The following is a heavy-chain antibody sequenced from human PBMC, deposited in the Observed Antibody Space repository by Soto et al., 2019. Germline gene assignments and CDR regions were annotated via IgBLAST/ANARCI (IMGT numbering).Heavy chain of an antibody. D-gene: IGHD3-9*01. CDR1: GGAISSGDYY. CDR2: IYHSGNT. J-gene: IGHJ3*02. V-gene: IGHV4-30-4*01. Sequence: QVQLQESGPGLVKPSQTLSLICTVSGGAISSGDYYWSWIRQPPGKGLEWIGYIYHSGNTYYNPSLTSRVTISVDTSKNQFSLKLNSVTAADTAVYYCAREVNNFDSNGDAFDIWGQGTMVTVSS. CDR3: AREVNNFDSNGDAFDI.